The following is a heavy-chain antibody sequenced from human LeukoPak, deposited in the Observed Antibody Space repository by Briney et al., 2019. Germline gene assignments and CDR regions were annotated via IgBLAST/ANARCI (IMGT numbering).Heavy chain of an antibody. CDR1: GYSFTNYW. D-gene: IGHD1-26*01. V-gene: IGHV5-51*01. CDR2: VYPGDSDT. J-gene: IGHJ4*02. Sequence: TGESLQISCKGSGYSFTNYWIAWVRQMPGKGLEWMGIVYPGDSDTKYSPSFQGQVTISADKSISTAYLQWSSLKASDTAMYYCASFSGSYPRIDYWGQGTLVTVSS. CDR3: ASFSGSYPRIDY.